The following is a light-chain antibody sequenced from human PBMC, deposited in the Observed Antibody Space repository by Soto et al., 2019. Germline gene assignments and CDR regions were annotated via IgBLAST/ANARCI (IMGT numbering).Light chain of an antibody. CDR1: SSNIGSTA. V-gene: IGLV1-44*01. Sequence: QSVLTQPPSASGTPGQRVTISCSGSSSNIGSTAVNCYQQLPGTAPKLLIYTDNQWPSGVPDRFSGSKSGTSASLAISGLQSDDEADYYCAAWDASLSACVFGNGTKLTVL. CDR3: AAWDASLSACV. J-gene: IGLJ1*01. CDR2: TDN.